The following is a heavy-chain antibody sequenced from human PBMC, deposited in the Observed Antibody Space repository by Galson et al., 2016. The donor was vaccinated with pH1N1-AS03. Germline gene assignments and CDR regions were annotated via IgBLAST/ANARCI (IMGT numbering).Heavy chain of an antibody. CDR2: IKSKTDGGTT. J-gene: IGHJ3*02. Sequence: SLRLSCAASGFTFSDVWMSWVRQAPGKGLEWVGRIKSKTDGGTTDYAAPVKGRFTISRDDSKNTLYLQMNTLKSEDTAVYYCRVVAENDAFDMWGQGKMVTGSS. D-gene: IGHD3-22*01. CDR3: RVVAENDAFDM. V-gene: IGHV3-15*01. CDR1: GFTFSDVW.